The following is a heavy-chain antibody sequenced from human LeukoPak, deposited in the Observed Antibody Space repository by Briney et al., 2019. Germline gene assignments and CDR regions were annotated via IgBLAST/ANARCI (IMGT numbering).Heavy chain of an antibody. D-gene: IGHD6-19*01. V-gene: IGHV3-30*04. J-gene: IGHJ4*02. CDR1: GFTFSSYA. CDR3: ARAVGSSGLYGTDY. Sequence: GGSLRLSCAASGFTFSSYAIHWVRQAPGKGLEWVAVISYDGSNKYYADSVKGRFTISRDNSKNTLCLQMNSLRAEDTALYYCARAVGSSGLYGTDYWGQGTLVTVSS. CDR2: ISYDGSNK.